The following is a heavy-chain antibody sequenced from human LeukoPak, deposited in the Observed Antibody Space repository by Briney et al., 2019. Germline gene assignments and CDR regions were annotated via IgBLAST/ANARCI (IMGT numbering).Heavy chain of an antibody. J-gene: IGHJ4*02. D-gene: IGHD3-16*01. CDR3: TTDEPPDYFGGASHDY. V-gene: IGHV3-15*01. Sequence: GGSLRLSCAASGFTFSSYAMSWVRQAPGKGPEWGGRIKRKSDGGAIDYAAPVKGRLALSRDDSKNTLYLEMNGLKTEDTAVYYCTTDEPPDYFGGASHDYWGQGTLVTVYS. CDR2: IKRKSDGGAI. CDR1: GFTFSSYA.